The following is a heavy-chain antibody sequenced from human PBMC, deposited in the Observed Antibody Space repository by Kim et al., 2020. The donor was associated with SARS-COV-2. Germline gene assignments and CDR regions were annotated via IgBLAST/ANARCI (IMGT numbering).Heavy chain of an antibody. Sequence: LESRVTISVDTSKNQFSLKLSSVIAADTAVYYCARGRGQLLWIRNYGMDVWGQGTTVTVSS. D-gene: IGHD2-2*01. J-gene: IGHJ6*02. V-gene: IGHV4-34*01. CDR3: ARGRGQLLWIRNYGMDV.